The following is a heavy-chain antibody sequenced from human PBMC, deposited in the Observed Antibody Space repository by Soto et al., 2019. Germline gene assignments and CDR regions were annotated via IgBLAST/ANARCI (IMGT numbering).Heavy chain of an antibody. J-gene: IGHJ1*01. CDR1: GGSISSGGYY. D-gene: IGHD1-26*01. V-gene: IGHV4-31*03. CDR2: IYYSGST. Sequence: QVQLQESGPGLVKPSQTLSLTCTVSGGSISSGGYYWSWIRQHPGKGLEWIGYIYYSGSTYYNPSLKSRVTISVDTSKNQFSLKLSSVTAADTAVYYCARSGSYSSPDGAEYFQHWGQGTLVTVSS. CDR3: ARSGSYSSPDGAEYFQH.